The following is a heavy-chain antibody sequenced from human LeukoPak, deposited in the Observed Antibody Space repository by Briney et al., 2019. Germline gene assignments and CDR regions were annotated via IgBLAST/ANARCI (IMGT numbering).Heavy chain of an antibody. Sequence: GGSLRLSCAVSGFTFSSYSMTWVRQAPGKGLEWVSYISSTSSTVYYADSVKGRFTISRDNVKNSLYLQMNSLRAEDTALYYCAKDIYGGNWPNDYWGQGTLVTVSS. V-gene: IGHV3-48*01. D-gene: IGHD4-23*01. CDR2: ISSTSSTV. CDR3: AKDIYGGNWPNDY. CDR1: GFTFSSYS. J-gene: IGHJ4*02.